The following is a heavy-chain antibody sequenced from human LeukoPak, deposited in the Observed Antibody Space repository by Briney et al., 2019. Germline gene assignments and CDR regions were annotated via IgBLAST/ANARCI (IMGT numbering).Heavy chain of an antibody. J-gene: IGHJ1*01. CDR3: ARVGGTLLYSSGWYGGSYFQH. D-gene: IGHD6-19*01. V-gene: IGHV1-46*01. CDR2: INPSGGST. CDR1: GYTFTSYY. Sequence: GASVKVSCKASGYTFTSYYMHWVRQAPGQGLEWMGIINPSGGSTSYAQKFQGRVTMTRDTSTSTVYMELSSLRSEDTAVYYCARVGGTLLYSSGWYGGSYFQHWGQGTLVTVSS.